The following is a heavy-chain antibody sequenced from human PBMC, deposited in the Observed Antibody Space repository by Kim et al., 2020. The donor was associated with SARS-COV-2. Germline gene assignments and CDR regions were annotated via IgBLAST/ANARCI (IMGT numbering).Heavy chain of an antibody. V-gene: IGHV5-10-1*01. CDR2: IDPSDSYT. J-gene: IGHJ4*02. CDR3: ARGGYPDTAMVTHFDY. D-gene: IGHD5-18*01. Sequence: GESLKISCKGSGYSFTSYWISWVRQMPGKGLEWMGRIDPSDSYTNYSPSFQGHVTISADKSISTAYLQWSSLKASDTAMYYCARGGYPDTAMVTHFDYWGQGTLVTVSS. CDR1: GYSFTSYW.